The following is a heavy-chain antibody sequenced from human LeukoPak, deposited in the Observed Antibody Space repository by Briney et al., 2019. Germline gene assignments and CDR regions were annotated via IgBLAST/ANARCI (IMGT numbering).Heavy chain of an antibody. CDR3: AKDTRRGSGMKDGFEF. Sequence: GGSLRLSCAASGFTFFDYAMTWVRQAPGKGLEWVSALSGGGDKSFYADSVKGRFTISRDNSKNMLFLQMNSLRAEDMAVYFCAKDTRRGSGMKDGFEFWGHGTMVTVSP. CDR2: LSGGGDKS. V-gene: IGHV3-23*01. J-gene: IGHJ3*01. D-gene: IGHD3-10*01. CDR1: GFTFFDYA.